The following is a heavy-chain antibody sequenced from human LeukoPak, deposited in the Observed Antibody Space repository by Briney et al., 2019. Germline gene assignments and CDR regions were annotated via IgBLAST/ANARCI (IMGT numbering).Heavy chain of an antibody. D-gene: IGHD3-16*02. CDR3: ARAMVMRLGELSPVDY. Sequence: ASVKVSCKASGYTFTSYGISWVRQAPGQGLEWMGWISAYNGNTNYAQKLQGRVTMTTDTSTSTAYMELRSLRSDDTAVYYCARAMVMRLGELSPVDYWGQGTLVTVSS. V-gene: IGHV1-18*01. CDR1: GYTFTSYG. J-gene: IGHJ4*02. CDR2: ISAYNGNT.